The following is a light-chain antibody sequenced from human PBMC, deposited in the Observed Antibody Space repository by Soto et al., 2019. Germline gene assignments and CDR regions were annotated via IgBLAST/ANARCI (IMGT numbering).Light chain of an antibody. J-gene: IGKJ1*01. CDR1: QSVSSSY. V-gene: IGKV3-20*01. CDR3: QQYGSSGT. Sequence: SPGTLSLSPGERATLSCRASQSVSSSYLAWYQQKPGQAPRLLIYGASSRATGIPDRFSGSGSGTDFTLPIRRLEPEDFAVYYCQQYGSSGTFGQGTKVDIK. CDR2: GAS.